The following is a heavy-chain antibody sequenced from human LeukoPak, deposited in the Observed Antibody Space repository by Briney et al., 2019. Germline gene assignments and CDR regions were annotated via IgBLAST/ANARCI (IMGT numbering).Heavy chain of an antibody. Sequence: GGSLRLSCAASGFIFNNYWMNWVRQAPGKGLEWVASIKEDGREKLYVESLEGRLTIARDKAKESLHLQMRNLRVEETAVYYCTRALGHSVLAFDVWGQGTVVIVS. CDR1: GFIFNNYW. CDR2: IKEDGREK. J-gene: IGHJ3*01. V-gene: IGHV3-7*03. D-gene: IGHD3-16*01. CDR3: TRALGHSVLAFDV.